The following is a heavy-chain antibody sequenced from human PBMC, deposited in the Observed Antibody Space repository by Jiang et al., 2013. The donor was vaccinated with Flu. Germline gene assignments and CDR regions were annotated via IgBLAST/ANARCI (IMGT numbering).Heavy chain of an antibody. CDR2: IYYRGNA. CDR3: ARCLYYDFWSGRGTDAFDI. Sequence: LLKPSETLSLTCTVSGGSVSINTHSWNWIRQPPGKGLEWIGNIYYRGNANYNPSLNSRVTISLDTSKNQFSLKLTSVTAADTAVYYCARCLYYDFWSGRGTDAFDIWG. J-gene: IGHJ3*02. V-gene: IGHV4-61*01. CDR1: GGSVSINTHS. D-gene: IGHD3-3*01.